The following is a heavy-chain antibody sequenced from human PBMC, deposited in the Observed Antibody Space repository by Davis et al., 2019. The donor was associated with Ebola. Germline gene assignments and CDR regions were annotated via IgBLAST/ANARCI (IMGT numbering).Heavy chain of an antibody. CDR2: ISAYNGNT. D-gene: IGHD1-1*01. CDR1: GYTFTSYG. J-gene: IGHJ4*02. CDR3: ARSIRATGTTVDY. Sequence: ASVKVSCKASGYTFTSYGISWVRQAPGQGLEWMGWISAYNGNTNYAQKFQGRVTMTRDTSISTAYMELSRLRSDDTAVYYCARSIRATGTTVDYWGQGTLVTVSS. V-gene: IGHV1-18*01.